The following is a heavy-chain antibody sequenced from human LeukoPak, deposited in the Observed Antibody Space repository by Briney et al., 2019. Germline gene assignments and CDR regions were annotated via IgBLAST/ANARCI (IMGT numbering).Heavy chain of an antibody. Sequence: SGPTLVKPTHTLTLTCTFSGFSLSTSGGGVGWIRQHPGKERGWLALIYRNDDPRYSPPLKCRHTITKDPSKNQVVLTMTNMDPVDTATYYCAHTQISAPPALWYYYYMYVWGKGTTVTVSS. CDR1: GFSLSTSGGG. CDR2: IYRNDDP. CDR3: AHTQISAPPALWYYYYMYV. V-gene: IGHV2-5*01. D-gene: IGHD3-10*01. J-gene: IGHJ6*03.